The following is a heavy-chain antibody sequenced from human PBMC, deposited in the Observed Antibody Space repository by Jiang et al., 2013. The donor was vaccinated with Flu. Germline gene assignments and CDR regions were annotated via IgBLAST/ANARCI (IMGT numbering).Heavy chain of an antibody. CDR2: IYPGDSDT. V-gene: IGHV5-51*01. D-gene: IGHD5-24*01. CDR3: ARLGDGYNRNFDY. J-gene: IGHJ4*02. CDR1: GYSFPSSW. Sequence: CGAEVKKPGESLKISCKGSGYSFPSSWIGWVRQMPGKGLEWMGIIYPGDSDTRYSPSFQGQVTISADKSNTTAYLQWSSLKASDTAMYYCARLGDGYNRNFDYWGQGTLVTVSS.